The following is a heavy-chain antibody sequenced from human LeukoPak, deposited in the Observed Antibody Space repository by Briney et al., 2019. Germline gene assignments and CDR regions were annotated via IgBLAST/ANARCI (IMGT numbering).Heavy chain of an antibody. CDR3: ARSGRWGMRNYY. J-gene: IGHJ4*02. Sequence: PGRSLRLSCAASGFTFSSYGMHWVRQAPGKGLEWVAVIWYDGSNKYYADSVRGRFTISRDNSKNTLYLQMNSLRAEDTAVYYCARSGRWGMRNYYWGQGTLVTVSS. CDR2: IWYDGSNK. V-gene: IGHV3-33*01. D-gene: IGHD1-7*01. CDR1: GFTFSSYG.